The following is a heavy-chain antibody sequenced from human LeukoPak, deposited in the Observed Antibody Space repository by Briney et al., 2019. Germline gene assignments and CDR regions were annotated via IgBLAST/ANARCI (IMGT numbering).Heavy chain of an antibody. D-gene: IGHD3-22*01. CDR3: ARDPHYYDSSGTDYFDY. J-gene: IGHJ4*02. CDR1: GYTFTSCY. V-gene: IGHV1-46*01. Sequence: ASVKVSGMASGYTFTSCYMHWVRPAPGQGLEWMGIINPSGGSTSYAQKFQGRVTMTRDTSTSTVYMEPSSVRSEDTAVYYCARDPHYYDSSGTDYFDYWGQGTLVTVSS. CDR2: INPSGGST.